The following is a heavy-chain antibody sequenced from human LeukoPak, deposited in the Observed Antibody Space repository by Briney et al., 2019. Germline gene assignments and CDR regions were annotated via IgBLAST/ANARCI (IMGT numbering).Heavy chain of an antibody. D-gene: IGHD5-12*01. Sequence: ASVKVSCKASGYTFTDHHIHWVRQAPGQGVEWMGWINPNTGGTNYAQKFQGRVTMTRDTSITTAYMQLSRLRSDDTAFYFCAREEGGRDGYKLLDYWGQGTLVTVSS. V-gene: IGHV1-2*02. CDR3: AREEGGRDGYKLLDY. J-gene: IGHJ4*02. CDR2: INPNTGGT. CDR1: GYTFTDHH.